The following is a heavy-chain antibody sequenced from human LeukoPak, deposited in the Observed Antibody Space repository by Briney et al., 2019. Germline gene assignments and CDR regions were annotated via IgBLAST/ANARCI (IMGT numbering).Heavy chain of an antibody. Sequence: SETLSLTCAVSGASISSSYWWSWVRQPPGKGLEWIGYIYYTGSTNYNPSLKSRVTMFVDMSKNQFSLRLSSVTAADTAVYYCARHRAYSSSSPFDYWGQGTLVTVSS. CDR3: ARHRAYSSSSPFDY. CDR1: GASISSSYW. CDR2: IYYTGST. D-gene: IGHD6-6*01. V-gene: IGHV4-4*02. J-gene: IGHJ4*02.